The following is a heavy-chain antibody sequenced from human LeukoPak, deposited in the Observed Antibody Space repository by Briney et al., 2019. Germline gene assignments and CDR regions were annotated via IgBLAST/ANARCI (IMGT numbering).Heavy chain of an antibody. CDR2: IRYDGSNK. V-gene: IGHV3-30*02. J-gene: IGHJ4*02. CDR1: GFTFSSYG. Sequence: GGSLRLSCAASGFTFSSYGMHWVRQAPGKGLEWVAFIRYDGSNKYYADSVKGRFTISRDNSKNTLYLQMNSLRAEDTAVYYCARPPSSSWHYWGQGTLVTVSS. CDR3: ARPPSSSWHY. D-gene: IGHD6-13*01.